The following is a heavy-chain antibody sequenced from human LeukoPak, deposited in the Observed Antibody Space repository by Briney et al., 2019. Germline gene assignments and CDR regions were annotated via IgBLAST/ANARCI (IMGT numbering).Heavy chain of an antibody. D-gene: IGHD3-10*01. V-gene: IGHV3-48*03. J-gene: IGHJ4*02. Sequence: PTGGSLRLSCAASGFTFSSYEMNWVRQAPGKGLEWVSYISSSGSTIYYADSVKGRFTISRDNAKNSLYLQMKSLRAEDTAVYYCARVEALYNSGSVWAYWGQGTLVTVSS. CDR3: ARVEALYNSGSVWAY. CDR2: ISSSGSTI. CDR1: GFTFSSYE.